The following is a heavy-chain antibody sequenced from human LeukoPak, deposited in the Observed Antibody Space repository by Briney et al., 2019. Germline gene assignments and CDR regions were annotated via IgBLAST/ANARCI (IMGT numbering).Heavy chain of an antibody. CDR2: IWYDGSNK. Sequence: GRSLRLSCAASGFTLSSYGMHWVRQAPGRGLEWVAVIWYDGSNKYYVDSVKGRFTISRDNSKNMLYLEMNSLRAEDTAVYYCATGDYGGPLDYWGQGTLVTVS. V-gene: IGHV3-33*08. J-gene: IGHJ4*02. D-gene: IGHD4-17*01. CDR3: ATGDYGGPLDY. CDR1: GFTLSSYG.